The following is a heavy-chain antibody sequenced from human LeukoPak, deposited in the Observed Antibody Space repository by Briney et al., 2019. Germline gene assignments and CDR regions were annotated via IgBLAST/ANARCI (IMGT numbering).Heavy chain of an antibody. CDR3: AKSVRGDYGDYGGIDY. J-gene: IGHJ4*02. V-gene: IGHV3-7*03. D-gene: IGHD4-17*01. CDR1: GFTFSRYW. CDR2: INQDGSEK. Sequence: PGGSLRLSCAASGFTFSRYWMSWVRQAPGKGLEWVANINQDGSEKYYADSVKGRFTISRDNAKNSLYLQMNSLRAEDTALYYCAKSVRGDYGDYGGIDYWGQGTLVTVSS.